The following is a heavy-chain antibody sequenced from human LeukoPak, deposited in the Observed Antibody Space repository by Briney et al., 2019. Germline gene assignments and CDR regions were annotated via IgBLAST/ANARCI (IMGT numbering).Heavy chain of an antibody. CDR1: GFTFSSYD. Sequence: GGSLRLSCAASGFTFSSYDMNWVRQAPGKGLEWVSYISSSSSYIYYADSVKGRFTISRDNAKNSLYLQMSSLRAEDTAVYYCARVDAFDLWGQGTMVTVSS. V-gene: IGHV3-21*01. CDR2: ISSSSSYI. CDR3: ARVDAFDL. J-gene: IGHJ3*01.